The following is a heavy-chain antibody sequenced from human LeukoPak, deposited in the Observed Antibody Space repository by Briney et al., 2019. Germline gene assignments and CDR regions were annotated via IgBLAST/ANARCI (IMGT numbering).Heavy chain of an antibody. D-gene: IGHD3-22*01. CDR1: GFSFSSYA. V-gene: IGHV3-23*01. CDR3: AKQVFGSSGSLYHFDY. CDR2: ISDSGGRT. J-gene: IGHJ4*02. Sequence: PGGSLRLSCAASGFSFSSYAMSWVRQAPGKGLEWVSSISDSGGRTYFADSVNGRFTISRDNSKNTLYLQLDSLRAEDTAVYYCAKQVFGSSGSLYHFDYWGQGALVTVSS.